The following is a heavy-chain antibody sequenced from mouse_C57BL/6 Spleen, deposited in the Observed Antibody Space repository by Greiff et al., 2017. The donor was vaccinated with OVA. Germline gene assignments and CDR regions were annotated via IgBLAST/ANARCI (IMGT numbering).Heavy chain of an antibody. J-gene: IGHJ2*01. CDR1: GYAFSSSW. CDR3: PGEGNYHGGH. Sequence: VQLKESGPELMKPGASVKISCKASGYAFSSSWMNWVKQRPGKGLEWIGRIYPGDGDTNYNGKFKGKATLTADKSSSTAYMQLSSLTSEDSAVYFRPGEGNYHGGHWGHRTTLIDSS. D-gene: IGHD1-1*01. V-gene: IGHV1-82*01. CDR2: IYPGDGDT.